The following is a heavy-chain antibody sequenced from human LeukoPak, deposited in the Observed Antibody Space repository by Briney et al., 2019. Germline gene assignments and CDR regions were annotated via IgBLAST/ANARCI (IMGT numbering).Heavy chain of an antibody. CDR3: ASMGVDTAMVTPEYFQH. D-gene: IGHD5-18*01. V-gene: IGHV4-39*01. J-gene: IGHJ1*01. CDR2: IYYSGST. CDR1: GVSISSSSYY. Sequence: SETLSLTCTVAGVSISSSSYYWGWIRQPPGKGLEWIGTIYYSGSTYYNPSLKRRVTISVDTSKKQFSLKLSSVTAADTAVYYCASMGVDTAMVTPEYFQHWGQGTLVTVSS.